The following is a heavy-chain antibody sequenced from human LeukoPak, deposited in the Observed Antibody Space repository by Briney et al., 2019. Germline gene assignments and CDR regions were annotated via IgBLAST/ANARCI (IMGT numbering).Heavy chain of an antibody. V-gene: IGHV1-2*06. D-gene: IGHD2-15*01. J-gene: IGHJ4*02. Sequence: ASVKVSCKASGYTFTGYYMHWVRQAPGQGLEWMGRINPNSGGTNYAQEFQGRVTMTRDTSISTAYMELSRLRSDDTAVYYCARVYCSGGSCYLYYFDYWGQGTLVTVSS. CDR3: ARVYCSGGSCYLYYFDY. CDR1: GYTFTGYY. CDR2: INPNSGGT.